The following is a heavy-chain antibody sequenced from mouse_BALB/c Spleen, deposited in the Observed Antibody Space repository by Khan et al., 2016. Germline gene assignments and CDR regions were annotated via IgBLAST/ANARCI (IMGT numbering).Heavy chain of an antibody. V-gene: IGHV5-17*02. D-gene: IGHD1-1*01. Sequence: EVELVESGGGLVQPGGSRKLSCAASGFTFSSFGMHWVRQAPEKGLEWVAYISSGSSTIYYADTVKGRFTISRDNPKNTLFLQMTSLRSEDTAMYYCVGDMYYYGSSYFDYWGQGTTLTVSS. J-gene: IGHJ2*01. CDR3: VGDMYYYGSSYFDY. CDR1: GFTFSSFG. CDR2: ISSGSSTI.